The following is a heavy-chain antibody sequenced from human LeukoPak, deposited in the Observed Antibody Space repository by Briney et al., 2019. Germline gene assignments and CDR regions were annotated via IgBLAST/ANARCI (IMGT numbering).Heavy chain of an antibody. CDR1: GFTFSDYY. CDR3: ARVSGRALVRFYFDS. V-gene: IGHV3-11*01. J-gene: IGHJ4*02. CDR2: ISGSGSSM. D-gene: IGHD1-1*01. Sequence: GGSLRLSCAASGFTFSDYYINWIRQAPGKGLEWVSYISGSGSSMSYADSVEGRFTISRDNAKNSLYLQMNSLRAEDTAVYYCARVSGRALVRFYFDSWGQGTLVTVSS.